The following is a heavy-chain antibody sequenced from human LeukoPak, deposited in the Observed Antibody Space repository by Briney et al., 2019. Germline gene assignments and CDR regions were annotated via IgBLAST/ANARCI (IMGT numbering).Heavy chain of an antibody. CDR3: ARGGNDYGDYFGVGPPFGP. J-gene: IGHJ5*02. Sequence: PGGSLRLSCAASGFIVSSNYMSWVRQAPGKGLEGVSVIYSGGSTYYADSVKGRFTISRDNSKNTLYLQMNSLRAEDTAVYYCARGGNDYGDYFGVGPPFGPWGQGTLVTVSS. V-gene: IGHV3-66*01. D-gene: IGHD4-17*01. CDR2: IYSGGST. CDR1: GFIVSSNY.